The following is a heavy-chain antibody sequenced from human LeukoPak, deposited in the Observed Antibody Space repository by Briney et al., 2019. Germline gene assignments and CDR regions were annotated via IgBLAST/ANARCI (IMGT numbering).Heavy chain of an antibody. CDR2: ISGSGGST. CDR3: ARDIWVGEFTGFFDY. V-gene: IGHV3-23*01. D-gene: IGHD3-10*01. J-gene: IGHJ4*02. CDR1: GFTFSSYA. Sequence: GGSLRLSCAASGFTFSSYAMSWVRQAPGKGLEWVSAISGSGGSTYYADSVKGRFTISRDNSKNTLYLQMNTLRAEDTAIYYCARDIWVGEFTGFFDYWGQGTLVSVSS.